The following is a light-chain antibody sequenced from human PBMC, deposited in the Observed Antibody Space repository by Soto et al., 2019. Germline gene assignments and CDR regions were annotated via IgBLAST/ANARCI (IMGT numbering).Light chain of an antibody. V-gene: IGKV3-20*01. CDR1: QSVSSSY. CDR2: GAA. Sequence: EIVLTQSPGTLSLSPGERATLSCRASQSVSSSYLAWYQQKPGKAPRLLIYGAAIRAPGIPDRFSGSESGTDFTLTISSLEPEDFAVYYCQQYCSSSWTFGQGTKVEIK. CDR3: QQYCSSSWT. J-gene: IGKJ1*01.